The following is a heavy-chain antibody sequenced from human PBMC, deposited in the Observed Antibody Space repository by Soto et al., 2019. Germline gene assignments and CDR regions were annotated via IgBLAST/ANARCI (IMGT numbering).Heavy chain of an antibody. D-gene: IGHD1-7*01. J-gene: IGHJ6*02. Sequence: ASVKVSCKASGYTFTSYAMHWVRQAPGQRLEWMGWINAGNGNTKYSQKFQGRVTITRDTSASTAYMELSSLRSEDTAVYYCASNWNWVYGMDVWGQGTTVTVSS. CDR3: ASNWNWVYGMDV. CDR2: INAGNGNT. V-gene: IGHV1-3*01. CDR1: GYTFTSYA.